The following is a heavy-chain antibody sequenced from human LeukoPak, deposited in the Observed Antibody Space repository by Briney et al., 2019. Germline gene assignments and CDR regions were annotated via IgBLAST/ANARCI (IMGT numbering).Heavy chain of an antibody. CDR1: GGTFSSYA. V-gene: IGHV1-69*10. Sequence: SVKVSCKASGGTFSSYAISWVRQAPGQGLEWMGGIIPIFGIANYAQKFQGRVTITADKSTSTAYMELSSLRSEDTAVYYCARAPTTVTTLWFDPWGQGTLVTVSS. CDR2: IIPIFGIA. CDR3: ARAPTTVTTLWFDP. J-gene: IGHJ5*02. D-gene: IGHD4-17*01.